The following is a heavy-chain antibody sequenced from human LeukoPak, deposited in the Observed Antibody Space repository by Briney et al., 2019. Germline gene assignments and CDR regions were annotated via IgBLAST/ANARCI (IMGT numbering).Heavy chain of an antibody. CDR3: AKEPRELLLAFDI. CDR1: GFTFSSYA. D-gene: IGHD1-26*01. Sequence: GGSLRLSCAASGFTFSSYAMSWVHQAPGKGLEWVSAISGSGGSTYYADSVKGRFTISRDNSKNTLYLQMNSLRAEGTAVYYCAKEPRELLLAFDIWGQGTMVTVSS. J-gene: IGHJ3*02. V-gene: IGHV3-23*01. CDR2: ISGSGGST.